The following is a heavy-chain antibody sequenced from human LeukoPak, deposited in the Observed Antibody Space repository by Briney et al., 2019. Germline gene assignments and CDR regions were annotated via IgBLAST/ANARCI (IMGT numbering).Heavy chain of an antibody. CDR3: ARGWVLRYFDWLLYLGYFDY. Sequence: ASVKVSCKASGYTFTGYYMHWVRQAPGQGLEWMGWINPNNGGTNYAQKFQGRVTMTRDTSISIAYMELSSLRSEDTAVYYCARGWVLRYFDWLLYLGYFDYWGQGTLVTVSS. CDR1: GYTFTGYY. D-gene: IGHD3-9*01. CDR2: INPNNGGT. V-gene: IGHV1-2*02. J-gene: IGHJ4*02.